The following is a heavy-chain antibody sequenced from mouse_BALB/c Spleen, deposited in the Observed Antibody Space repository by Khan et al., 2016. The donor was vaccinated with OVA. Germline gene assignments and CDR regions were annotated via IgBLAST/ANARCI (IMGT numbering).Heavy chain of an antibody. CDR2: ISYSGST. CDR1: GYSITSDYA. V-gene: IGHV3-2*02. D-gene: IGHD4-1*01. CDR3: ARLGPGFTY. Sequence: EVQLVESGPGLVKPSQSLSLTCTVTGYSITSDYAWNWIRQFPGNKLEWMGYISYSGSTSYNPSLTSRIYITRDTSKNQFFLQLNSVTTEDTATYYWARLGPGFTYWGQGTLVTVSA. J-gene: IGHJ3*01.